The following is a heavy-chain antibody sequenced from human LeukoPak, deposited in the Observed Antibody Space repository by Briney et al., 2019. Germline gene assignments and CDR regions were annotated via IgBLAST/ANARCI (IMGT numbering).Heavy chain of an antibody. J-gene: IGHJ4*02. V-gene: IGHV4-4*02. D-gene: IGHD6-19*01. CDR3: ASTPLREAVAGSFDY. CDR2: VHLDGRT. Sequence: SETLSLTCGVSGGSVSSTNWWTWIRQPPGKGLEWIGEVHLDGRTNFNPSLKSRLTMSVDLSENHVSLKLSSVTAADTAVYYCASTPLREAVAGSFDYWGQGTLVTVSS. CDR1: GGSVSSTNW.